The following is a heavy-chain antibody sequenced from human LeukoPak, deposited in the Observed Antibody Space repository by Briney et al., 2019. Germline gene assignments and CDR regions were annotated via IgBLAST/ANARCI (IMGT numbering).Heavy chain of an antibody. V-gene: IGHV3-48*03. J-gene: IGHJ4*02. CDR2: ISSSGSNI. CDR3: ARDSAVVGGDFDY. D-gene: IGHD1-26*01. CDR1: GFTFSSYE. Sequence: GGSLRLSCAASGFTFSSYEMHWVRQAPGKGLEWISYISSSGSNIYYADSVKGRFTISRDNAKISLFLQMNSLRADDTAVYYCARDSAVVGGDFDYWGQGTLVTVSS.